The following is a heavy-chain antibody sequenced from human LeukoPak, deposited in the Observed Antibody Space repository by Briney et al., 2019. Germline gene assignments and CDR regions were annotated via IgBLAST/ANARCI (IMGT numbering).Heavy chain of an antibody. Sequence: SQTLSLTCTVSGASVSSGSYYWRWIRQPAGKGLEWIGQISTSGNTNYNPSLKSRVTISLDTSKNQLSLTVRSVTAADTAVYYCARARSPSSGYLLRDHNWFDPWGQGTLVTVSS. J-gene: IGHJ5*02. V-gene: IGHV4-61*09. CDR2: ISTSGNT. CDR1: GASVSSGSYY. D-gene: IGHD3-22*01. CDR3: ARARSPSSGYLLRDHNWFDP.